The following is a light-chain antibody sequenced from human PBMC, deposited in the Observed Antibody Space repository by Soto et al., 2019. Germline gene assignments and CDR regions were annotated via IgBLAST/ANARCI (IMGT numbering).Light chain of an antibody. CDR2: NDD. CDR3: SAWDASLGAIL. CDR1: SSNIGSNI. V-gene: IGLV1-44*01. J-gene: IGLJ3*02. Sequence: QSVLSQPPSASGTPGQTVTISCSGRSSNIGSNIVNWYQQLPGTAPKLLIYNDDHRPSRIADRFSGSKSGTSASLAISGLQSEDEAEYSCSAWDASLGAILFGGGTKLTVL.